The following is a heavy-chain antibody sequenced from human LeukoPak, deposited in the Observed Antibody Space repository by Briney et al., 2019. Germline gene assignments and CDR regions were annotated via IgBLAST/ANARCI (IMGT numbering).Heavy chain of an antibody. J-gene: IGHJ4*02. CDR2: FDPEDGET. Sequence: ASVKVSCKVSGDTLTEVCIHWVRQAPGKGLEYMGGFDPEDGETVYTQKFQGRVTMTEDTSTDTAYMDLSGLRSEDTALYYCAARRRPLRGPFDYWGQRTLVTVSS. V-gene: IGHV1-24*01. CDR3: AARRRPLRGPFDY. CDR1: GDTLTEVC. D-gene: IGHD3-10*01.